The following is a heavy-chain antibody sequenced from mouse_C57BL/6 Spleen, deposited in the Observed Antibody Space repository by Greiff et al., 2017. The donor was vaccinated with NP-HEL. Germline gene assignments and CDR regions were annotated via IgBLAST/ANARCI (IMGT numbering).Heavy chain of an antibody. Sequence: VQLQQSGPELVKPGASVKISCKASGYAFSSSWLNWVKQRPGKGLEWIGRIYPGDGDTNYNGKFKGKATLTADKSSSTAYMQLSSLTSEDSAVYFCARNQAYWGQGTLVTVSA. CDR2: IYPGDGDT. CDR1: GYAFSSSW. CDR3: ARNQAY. J-gene: IGHJ3*01. V-gene: IGHV1-82*01.